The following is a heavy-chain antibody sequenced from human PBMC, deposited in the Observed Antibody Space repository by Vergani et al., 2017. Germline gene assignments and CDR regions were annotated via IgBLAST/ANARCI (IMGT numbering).Heavy chain of an antibody. Sequence: QLQLQESGPGLVKPSETLSPTCTVSGGSISSSSYYWGWIRQPPGKGLEWIGSIYYSGSTYYNPSLKSRVTISVDTSKNQFSLKLSSVTAADTAVYYCARRDKCSSTSCYTKDDYFDYWGQGTLVTVSS. CDR2: IYYSGST. V-gene: IGHV4-39*01. D-gene: IGHD2-2*02. J-gene: IGHJ4*02. CDR3: ARRDKCSSTSCYTKDDYFDY. CDR1: GGSISSSSYY.